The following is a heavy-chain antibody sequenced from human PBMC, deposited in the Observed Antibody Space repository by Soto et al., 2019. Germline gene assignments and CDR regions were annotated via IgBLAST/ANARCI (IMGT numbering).Heavy chain of an antibody. V-gene: IGHV4-34*01. CDR3: SRGYESSRRYLRLLDY. J-gene: IGHJ4*02. CDR2: ISHSGST. CDR1: SGSFSGYY. Sequence: QVQLQQWGAGLLKPSETLSLRCVVNSGSFSGYYWTWIRQTPGKGLEWIGEISHSGSTNYNPSLRSRVTMSADTSKKQFSVRLSSVTAADTALYFCSRGYESSRRYLRLLDYGGQGTLVTVSS. D-gene: IGHD3-22*01.